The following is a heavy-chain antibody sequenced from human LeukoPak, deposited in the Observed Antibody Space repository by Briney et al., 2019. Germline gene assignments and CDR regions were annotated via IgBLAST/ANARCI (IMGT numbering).Heavy chain of an antibody. CDR2: INHSGST. V-gene: IGHV4-34*01. Sequence: MPSETLSLTCAVYGGSFSGYYWSWIRQPPGKGLEWIGEINHSGSTNYNPSLKSRVTISVDTSKNQFSLKLSSVTAADTAVYYCARGRRYFDWLHNNWFDPWGQGTLVTVSS. CDR3: ARGRRYFDWLHNNWFDP. J-gene: IGHJ5*02. D-gene: IGHD3-9*01. CDR1: GGSFSGYY.